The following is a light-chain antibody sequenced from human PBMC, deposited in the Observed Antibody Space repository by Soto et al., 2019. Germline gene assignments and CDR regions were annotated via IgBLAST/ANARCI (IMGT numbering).Light chain of an antibody. V-gene: IGLV2-8*01. CDR3: KSYAGSNTYV. CDR2: EVV. Sequence: QSVLTQPPSASGSPGQSVTISCTGTKXDIGVYDFVSWYQHHPGKAPRLIIYEVVQRPSGVPDRFSGSKSGNTASLTVSGLQAADEADYFCKSYAGSNTYVFGSGTKVNIL. CDR1: KXDIGVYDF. J-gene: IGLJ1*01.